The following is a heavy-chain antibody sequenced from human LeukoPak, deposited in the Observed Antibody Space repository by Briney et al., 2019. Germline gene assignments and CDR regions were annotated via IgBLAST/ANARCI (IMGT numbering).Heavy chain of an antibody. CDR1: GGSISSYY. J-gene: IGHJ4*02. CDR3: ARYYYDGSGYYSFDF. D-gene: IGHD3-22*01. CDR2: IYYSGST. Sequence: TSETLSLTCIVSGGSISSYYWNWIRQPPGKGLEWIGCIYYSGSTNYNPSLKSRVTMSVDTSKNQFSLKLSSVTAADTAVYYCARYYYDGSGYYSFDFWGQGTLVTVSS. V-gene: IGHV4-59*01.